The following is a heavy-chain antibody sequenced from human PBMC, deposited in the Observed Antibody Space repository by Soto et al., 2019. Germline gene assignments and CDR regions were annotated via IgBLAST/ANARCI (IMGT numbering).Heavy chain of an antibody. Sequence: GGSLRLSCAASGFTVSSNDRSWVRQAPGKGLEWVSVIYSGGSTYYADSVKGRFTISRDNSKNTLYLQMNSLRAEDTAVYYCASPSGYSSGWYYYWGQGTLLAVSS. CDR1: GFTVSSND. J-gene: IGHJ4*02. CDR3: ASPSGYSSGWYYY. CDR2: IYSGGST. D-gene: IGHD6-19*01. V-gene: IGHV3-53*01.